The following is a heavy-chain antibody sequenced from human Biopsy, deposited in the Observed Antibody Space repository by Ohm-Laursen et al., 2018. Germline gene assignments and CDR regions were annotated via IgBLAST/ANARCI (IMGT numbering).Heavy chain of an antibody. Sequence: SVKVSCKVSGYTFTGYYLHWVRQAPGQGLEWMGWINPKSGGTHYLEKFRGRVTVTRDTSISTAYMEVSSLRSDDTAVYYCAVDGNDFLTDYLKIDQWGQGTLVTVSS. CDR3: AVDGNDFLTDYLKIDQ. J-gene: IGHJ4*02. D-gene: IGHD3-9*01. CDR2: INPKSGGT. V-gene: IGHV1-2*02. CDR1: GYTFTGYY.